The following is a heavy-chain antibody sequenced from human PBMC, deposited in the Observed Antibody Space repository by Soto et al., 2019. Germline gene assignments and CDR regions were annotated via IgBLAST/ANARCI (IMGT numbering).Heavy chain of an antibody. CDR1: GYTFTTYG. V-gene: IGHV1-18*04. CDR2: VSPYNGDT. J-gene: IGHJ6*02. Sequence: RASVKVSCKAFGYTFTTYGINWVRQAPGQGLEWMGWVSPYNGDTTYAQKVQGRVTMTTDTSTRTAYLELGSLRSDDTAVYYCAREVGHMDVWGQGTTVTVSS. CDR3: AREVGHMDV.